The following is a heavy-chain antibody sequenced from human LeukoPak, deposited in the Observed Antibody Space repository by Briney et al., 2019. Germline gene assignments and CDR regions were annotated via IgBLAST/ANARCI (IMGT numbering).Heavy chain of an antibody. V-gene: IGHV1-8*01. J-gene: IGHJ4*02. D-gene: IGHD3-3*01. CDR1: GYTLTSYD. CDR3: ARDYEAATAFGY. CDR2: MNPNSGNT. Sequence: ASVKVSCKASGYTLTSYDINWVRQATGQGLEWMGWMNPNSGNTGFAQKFQDRVTMTRDTSINTAYMELSSLRSEDTAVYYCARDYEAATAFGYWGQGTLVTVSS.